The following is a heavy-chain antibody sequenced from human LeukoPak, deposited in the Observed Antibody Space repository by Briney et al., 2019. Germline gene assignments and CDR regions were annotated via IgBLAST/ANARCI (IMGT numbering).Heavy chain of an antibody. J-gene: IGHJ6*02. CDR2: INPSGGST. D-gene: IGHD2-21*02. V-gene: IGHV1-46*01. CDR1: GYTFTGYY. Sequence: ASVKVSCKASGYTFTGYYMHWVRQAPGQGLEWMGIINPSGGSTSYAQKFQGRVTMTRDTSTSTVYMELSSLRSEDTAVYYCARGGAYCGGDCYSLADYYYYGMDVWGQGTTVTVSS. CDR3: ARGGAYCGGDCYSLADYYYYGMDV.